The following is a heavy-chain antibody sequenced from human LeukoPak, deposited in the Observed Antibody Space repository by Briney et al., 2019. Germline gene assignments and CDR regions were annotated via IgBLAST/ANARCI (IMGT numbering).Heavy chain of an antibody. J-gene: IGHJ6*02. CDR2: IIPILGIA. D-gene: IGHD2-15*01. V-gene: IGHV1-69*04. Sequence: SVKVSCKASGGTFSSYAISWVRQAPGQGLEWMGRIIPILGIANYAQKFQGRVTITADKSTSTAYMELSSLRSEDTAVYYCARVVVATSGYYYYGMDVWGQGTTVTVSS. CDR3: ARVVVATSGYYYYGMDV. CDR1: GGTFSSYA.